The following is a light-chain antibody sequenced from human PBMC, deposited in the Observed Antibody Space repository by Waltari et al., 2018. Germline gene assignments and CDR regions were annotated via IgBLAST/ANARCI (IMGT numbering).Light chain of an antibody. Sequence: SYELTQAPSVSVSPGQTASITCSGDKLGDKYLNWYQHKPGQSPVLDIYQNIKRRSGIPERFSGSISRKTATLTISAAQAMEEADYYCQAWDSGTVVFGGGTKLTVL. CDR2: QNI. V-gene: IGLV3-1*01. J-gene: IGLJ2*01. CDR1: KLGDKY. CDR3: QAWDSGTVV.